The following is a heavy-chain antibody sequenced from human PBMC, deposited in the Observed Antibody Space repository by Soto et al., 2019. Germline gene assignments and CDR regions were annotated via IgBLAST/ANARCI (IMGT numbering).Heavy chain of an antibody. J-gene: IGHJ4*02. CDR1: GFTFGDYA. D-gene: IGHD3-10*01. Sequence: GGSLRLSCTASGFTFGDYAMSWFRQAPGKGLEWVGFIRSKAYGGTTEYAASVKGRFTISRDDSKSIAYLQMNSLKTEDTAVYYCTRDLEWFGEFSFDYWGQGTLVTVSS. CDR2: IRSKAYGGTT. CDR3: TRDLEWFGEFSFDY. V-gene: IGHV3-49*03.